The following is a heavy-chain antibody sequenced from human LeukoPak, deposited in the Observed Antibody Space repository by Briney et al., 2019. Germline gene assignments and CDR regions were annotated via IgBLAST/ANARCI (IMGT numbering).Heavy chain of an antibody. V-gene: IGHV3-7*01. CDR2: LKEDVRAR. CDR1: AFTISSHW. J-gene: IGHJ4*02. Sequence: GRCLRLSCVAAAFTISSHWMSWGRHAPGKGREWGASLKEDVRARNLVDSVKGRFTISTDNAKNSLYLQMNSLRVEDTAVYYCARGPTYGSRSDFLESWGLGTLVTVSS. D-gene: IGHD3-10*01. CDR3: ARGPTYGSRSDFLES.